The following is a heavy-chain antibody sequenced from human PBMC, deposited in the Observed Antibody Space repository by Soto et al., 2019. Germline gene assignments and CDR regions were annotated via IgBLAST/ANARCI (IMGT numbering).Heavy chain of an antibody. CDR1: GFTFSRSW. CDR2: INSDGSST. V-gene: IGHV3-74*01. CDR3: ARDVQYQPLL. D-gene: IGHD2-2*01. Sequence: GGSLRLSCAASGFTFSRSWMHWVRQAPGKGLVWVSHINSDGSSTNYADSVKGRFTISRDNAKNTVYLQMSSLRADDMAVYYCARDVQYQPLLGGQGTLVTVSS. J-gene: IGHJ4*02.